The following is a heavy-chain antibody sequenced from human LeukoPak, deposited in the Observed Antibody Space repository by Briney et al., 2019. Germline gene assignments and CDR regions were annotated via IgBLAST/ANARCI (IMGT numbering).Heavy chain of an antibody. J-gene: IGHJ4*02. CDR2: IWYDGSNK. V-gene: IGHV3-33*01. CDR1: GFTFSSYG. Sequence: GGSLRLSCAASGFTFSSYGMHWVRQAPGKGLEWVAVIWYDGSNKYYADSVKGRFTVSRDNSKNTLYLQVNSLRAEDTAVYYCARGASIAVAGTRGYYFDYWGQGTLVTVSS. CDR3: ARGASIAVAGTRGYYFDY. D-gene: IGHD6-19*01.